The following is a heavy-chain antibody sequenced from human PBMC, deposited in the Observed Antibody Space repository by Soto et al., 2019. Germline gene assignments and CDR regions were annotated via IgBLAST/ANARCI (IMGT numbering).Heavy chain of an antibody. CDR3: ARGRSVTLFDN. Sequence: QVQLQESGPGLVKPSQTLSLTCTVSGGSISTGGYYWTWIRQHPGKVLDWFGYIYYIGSTYYNPSLKSRVKLSVATSKNQFSLKLSSVTAADTAVSYCARGRSVTLFDNWGQGTLVTVSS. CDR1: GGSISTGGYY. CDR2: IYYIGST. D-gene: IGHD4-17*01. V-gene: IGHV4-31*03. J-gene: IGHJ4*02.